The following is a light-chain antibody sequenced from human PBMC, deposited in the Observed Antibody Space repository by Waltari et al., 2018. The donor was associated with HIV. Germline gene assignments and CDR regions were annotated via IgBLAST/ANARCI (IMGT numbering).Light chain of an antibody. J-gene: IGLJ2*01. CDR3: CAYAGSTTYVI. CDR1: SSDVGGYNL. Sequence: QSALTPPASVSGSPGQSITIPCTGTSSDVGGYNLVSRYQQHPGKAPKLMIYEVSKRPSGVSNRFSGSKSGNTASLTISGLQAEDEADYYCCAYAGSTTYVIFGGGTKLTVL. CDR2: EVS. V-gene: IGLV2-23*02.